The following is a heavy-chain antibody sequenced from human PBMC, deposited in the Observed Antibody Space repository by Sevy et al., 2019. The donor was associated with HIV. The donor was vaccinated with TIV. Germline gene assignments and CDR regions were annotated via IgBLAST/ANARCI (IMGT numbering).Heavy chain of an antibody. V-gene: IGHV3-30-3*01. J-gene: IGHJ6*02. D-gene: IGHD4-17*01. CDR2: ISYDGSDK. CDR1: GFALSNYYA. Sequence: GGSLRLSCAASGFALSNYYAMHWVRKAPGKGLEWVALISYDGSDKYYADSVKGRFTISRDNFKNTLYLQMNSLTTEVTAVYYCARPRANYVDHYFFYAMDVWGQGTTVTVSS. CDR3: ARPRANYVDHYFFYAMDV.